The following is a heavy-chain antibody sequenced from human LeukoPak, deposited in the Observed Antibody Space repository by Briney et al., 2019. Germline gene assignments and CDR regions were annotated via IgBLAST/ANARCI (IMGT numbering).Heavy chain of an antibody. J-gene: IGHJ4*02. Sequence: SGGSLRLSCAGSGFTFSTYAMSWVRQAPGKGLEWVSTISDSGGHTYYADSVKGRFTISRDNSKNTLYLKMNSLRAEDTAVFYCAKKVRQSVVTPTVDYWGQGTLVTVSS. CDR1: GFTFSTYA. CDR3: AKKVRQSVVTPTVDY. V-gene: IGHV3-23*01. CDR2: ISDSGGHT. D-gene: IGHD4-23*01.